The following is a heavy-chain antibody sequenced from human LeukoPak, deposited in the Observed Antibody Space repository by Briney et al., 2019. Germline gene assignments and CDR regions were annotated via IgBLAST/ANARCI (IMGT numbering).Heavy chain of an antibody. D-gene: IGHD3-10*01. Sequence: PGGSLRLSCAVSGLTFSNYAMSWVRQAPGKGLEWVSAISSSGENTHYADSVQGRFIISRDNFKKTMYLQMNSLRGEDTAVYYCAKGSTYFYGSGTTDDAFDIWGQGTMVTVSS. V-gene: IGHV3-23*01. CDR1: GLTFSNYA. J-gene: IGHJ3*02. CDR2: ISSSGENT. CDR3: AKGSTYFYGSGTTDDAFDI.